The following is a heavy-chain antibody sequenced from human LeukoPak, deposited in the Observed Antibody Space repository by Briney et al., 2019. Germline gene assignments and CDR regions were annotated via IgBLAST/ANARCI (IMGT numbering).Heavy chain of an antibody. D-gene: IGHD5-24*01. V-gene: IGHV3-7*01. CDR2: INPEGSQT. Sequence: GESLRLSCAASGFTFSSSWMNWVRQAPGKGLQWVGNINPEGSQTRFVDSVMGRFTMSKDNAKNSLYLQMNRLRVEDTAVFYCAAWTDRGYNFWGQGTVVTVSS. CDR1: GFTFSSSW. J-gene: IGHJ4*02. CDR3: AAWTDRGYNF.